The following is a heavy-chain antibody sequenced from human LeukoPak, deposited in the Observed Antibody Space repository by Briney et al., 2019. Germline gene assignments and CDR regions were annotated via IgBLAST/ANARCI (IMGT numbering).Heavy chain of an antibody. V-gene: IGHV1-3*01. CDR2: INAGNGNT. Sequence: ASVKGSCKASGGTFSSYAISWVRQAPGQGLEWMGWINAGNGNTKYSQKFQGRVTITRDTSASTAYMELSSLRSEDTAVYYCARSVSTTVPGVDYWGQGTLVTVSS. J-gene: IGHJ4*02. CDR1: GGTFSSYA. CDR3: ARSVSTTVPGVDY. D-gene: IGHD4-17*01.